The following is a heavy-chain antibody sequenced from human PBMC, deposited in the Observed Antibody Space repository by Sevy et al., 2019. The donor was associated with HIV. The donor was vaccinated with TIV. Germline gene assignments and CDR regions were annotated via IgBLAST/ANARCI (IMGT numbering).Heavy chain of an antibody. CDR3: AKPRANYVDHYFFYAMDV. V-gene: IGHV3-30-3*02. CDR1: GFAFSNYYA. J-gene: IGHJ6*02. CDR2: ISYDGSDK. D-gene: IGHD4-17*01. Sequence: GGSLRLSCVASGFAFSNYYAMHWVRQAPGKGLEWVALISYDGSDKYYADSVKGRFTISRDKFKNTLFLQMNSLTTEDTAVYYCAKPRANYVDHYFFYAMDVWGQGTTVTVSS.